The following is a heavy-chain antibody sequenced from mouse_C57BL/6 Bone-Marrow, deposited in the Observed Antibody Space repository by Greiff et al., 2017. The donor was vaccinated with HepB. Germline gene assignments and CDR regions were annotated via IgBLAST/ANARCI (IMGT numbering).Heavy chain of an antibody. Sequence: QVQLKESGAELAKPGASVKLSCKASGYTFTSYWMHWVKQRPGQGLEWIGYINPSSGYTKYNQKFKDKDTLTADKSSSTAYMQLSSLTYEDSAVYYCARNPTDGYRAWFAYWGQGTLVTVSA. J-gene: IGHJ3*01. CDR3: ARNPTDGYRAWFAY. D-gene: IGHD2-3*01. CDR2: INPSSGYT. V-gene: IGHV1-7*01. CDR1: GYTFTSYW.